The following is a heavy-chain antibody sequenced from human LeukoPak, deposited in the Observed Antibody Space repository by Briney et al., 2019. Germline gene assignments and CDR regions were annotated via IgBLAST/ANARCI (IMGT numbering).Heavy chain of an antibody. D-gene: IGHD3-10*01. CDR1: GGSISSSSYY. Sequence: SETLSLTCTVSGGSISSSSYYWGWIRQPPGKGLEWIGSIYYSGSTYYNPSLKSRVTISVDTSKNQFSLKLSSVTAADTAVYYCARGRYYGSGSDFDYWGQGTLVTVSS. J-gene: IGHJ4*02. V-gene: IGHV4-39*07. CDR3: ARGRYYGSGSDFDY. CDR2: IYYSGST.